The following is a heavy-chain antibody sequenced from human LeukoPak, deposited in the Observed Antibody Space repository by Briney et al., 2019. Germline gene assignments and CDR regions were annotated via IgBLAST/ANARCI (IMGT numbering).Heavy chain of an antibody. CDR3: ARGRSYYYDSSGYSDY. Sequence: SETLSLTCGVYGGSFSGYYWSWIRQPPGKGREWIGEINHSGSTNYNPSLKSRVTISVDTSKNQFSLKLSSVTAADTAVYYCARGRSYYYDSSGYSDYWGQGTLVTVSS. V-gene: IGHV4-34*01. CDR1: GGSFSGYY. J-gene: IGHJ4*02. CDR2: INHSGST. D-gene: IGHD3-22*01.